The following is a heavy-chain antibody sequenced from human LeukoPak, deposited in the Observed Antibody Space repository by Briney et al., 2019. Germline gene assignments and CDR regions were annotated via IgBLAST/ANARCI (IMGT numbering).Heavy chain of an antibody. CDR3: ARGRQWLAQYYFDY. Sequence: PGGSLRLSCAASGFTFSSYWMSWVRQAPGKGLEWVANIKQDGSEKYYVDSVKGRFTISRDNAKNSLYLQMNSLRAEDTAVYYCARGRQWLAQYYFDYWGQGTLVTVSS. D-gene: IGHD6-19*01. J-gene: IGHJ4*02. CDR1: GFTFSSYW. V-gene: IGHV3-7*03. CDR2: IKQDGSEK.